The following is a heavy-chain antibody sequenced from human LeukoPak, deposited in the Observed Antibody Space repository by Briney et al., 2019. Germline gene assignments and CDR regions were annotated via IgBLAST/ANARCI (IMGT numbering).Heavy chain of an antibody. Sequence: PGGSLRLSCATSGFTFDQYAFHWVRQVPGKGLEWVSLISRDGGTTSYGDSVKGRFTISRDNRKNSLYMQMNSLKTEDSALYYCTKEFSGSYENWGQGTLVTVSS. J-gene: IGHJ4*02. CDR2: ISRDGGTT. V-gene: IGHV3-43*02. CDR1: GFTFDQYA. CDR3: TKEFSGSYEN. D-gene: IGHD3-10*01.